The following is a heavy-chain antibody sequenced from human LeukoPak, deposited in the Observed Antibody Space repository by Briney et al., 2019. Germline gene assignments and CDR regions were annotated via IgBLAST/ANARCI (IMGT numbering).Heavy chain of an antibody. CDR1: GGTFSSYA. V-gene: IGHV1-69*13. Sequence: SVKVSCKPSGGTFSSYAISWVRQAPGQGLEWMGGIIPIFGTANYAQKLQGRVTITADESTSTAYMELSSLRSEDTAVYYCAREADTAMWGPGYYYYGMDVWGQGTTVTVSS. J-gene: IGHJ6*02. D-gene: IGHD5-18*01. CDR3: AREADTAMWGPGYYYYGMDV. CDR2: IIPIFGTA.